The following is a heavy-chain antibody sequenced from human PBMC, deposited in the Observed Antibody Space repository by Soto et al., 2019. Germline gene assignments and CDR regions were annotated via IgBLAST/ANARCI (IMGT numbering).Heavy chain of an antibody. CDR1: GGSISSSNW. CDR3: ARAVRGRDGYGMDV. Sequence: PSETLSLTCAVSGGSISSSNWWSWVRQPPGKGLEWIGEIYHSGSTNYNPSLKSRVTISVDKSKNQFSLMLSSVTAADTAVYYCARAVRGRDGYGMDVWGQGTTVTVSS. V-gene: IGHV4-4*02. D-gene: IGHD3-10*01. CDR2: IYHSGST. J-gene: IGHJ6*02.